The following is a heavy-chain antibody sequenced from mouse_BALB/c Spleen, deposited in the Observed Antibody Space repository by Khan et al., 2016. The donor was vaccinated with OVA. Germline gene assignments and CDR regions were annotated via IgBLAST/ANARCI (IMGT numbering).Heavy chain of an antibody. CDR1: GFSLSDYG. V-gene: IGHV2-6-5*01. Sequence: VQLKESGPGLVAPSQSLSITCTVSGFSLSDYGVSWIRQPPGKGLEWLGVIWGGGSTYYNSGLKSRLSISKDNSKSQFFLKMNSLQTDDTAMYYCAKGVWSYYFALDYWGQGTSVTVSS. J-gene: IGHJ4*01. D-gene: IGHD2-10*02. CDR2: IWGGGST. CDR3: AKGVWSYYFALDY.